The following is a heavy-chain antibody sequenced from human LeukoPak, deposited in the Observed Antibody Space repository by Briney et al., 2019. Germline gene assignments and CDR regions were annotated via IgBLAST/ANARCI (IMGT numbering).Heavy chain of an antibody. CDR2: IIPILGIA. CDR3: ARDRHYYGSGSYSYYFDY. J-gene: IGHJ4*02. V-gene: IGHV1-69*04. CDR1: GGTFSSYT. Sequence: SSVKVSCKASGGTFSSYTISWVRQAPGQGLEWMGRIIPILGIANYAQKFQGRVTITADKSTSTAHMKLSSLRSEDTAVYYCARDRHYYGSGSYSYYFDYWGQGTLVTVSS. D-gene: IGHD3-10*01.